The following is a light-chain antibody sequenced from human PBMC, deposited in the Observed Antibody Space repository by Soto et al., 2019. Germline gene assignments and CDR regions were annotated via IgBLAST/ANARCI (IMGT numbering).Light chain of an antibody. Sequence: QLVLTQSSSASASLGSSVRLTCTLSSGHSSYIIAWHQQQPGKAPRYLMKVEGSGSYNKGSGVPDRFSGSSSGADRYLTIPNLQSEDEADYYCETWDSNTRVFGGGTKLTVL. CDR1: SGHSSYI. J-gene: IGLJ2*01. CDR2: VEGSGSY. CDR3: ETWDSNTRV. V-gene: IGLV4-60*03.